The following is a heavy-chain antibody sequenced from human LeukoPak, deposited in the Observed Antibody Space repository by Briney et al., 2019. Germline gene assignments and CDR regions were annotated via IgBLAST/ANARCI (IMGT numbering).Heavy chain of an antibody. Sequence: GGSLRLSCAASGFTLSSYGMHWVRQAPGRGLEWVAYIRYDGSNKYYADSVKGRCTISRDNSKNTLYLQMNSLRAEDTAVYYCAINSRYGSGSYHVYWGQGTLVTVSS. D-gene: IGHD3-10*01. V-gene: IGHV3-30*02. J-gene: IGHJ4*02. CDR2: IRYDGSNK. CDR3: AINSRYGSGSYHVY. CDR1: GFTLSSYG.